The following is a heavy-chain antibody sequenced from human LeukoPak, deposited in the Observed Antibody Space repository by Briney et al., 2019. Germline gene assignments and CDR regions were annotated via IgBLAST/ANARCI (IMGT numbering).Heavy chain of an antibody. CDR2: SRNKGNSYTT. V-gene: IGHV3-72*01. J-gene: IGHJ4*02. CDR1: GFTFSDHY. D-gene: IGHD3-10*01. CDR3: ARNYYGSVSRPDY. Sequence: PGGSLRLSCAASGFTFSDHYMDWVRQAPGKGLEWVGRSRNKGNSYTTEYAASVKDRFTIPRDDSKNSLYLQMNSLKTEDTAVYFCARNYYGSVSRPDYWGQGTLVTVSS.